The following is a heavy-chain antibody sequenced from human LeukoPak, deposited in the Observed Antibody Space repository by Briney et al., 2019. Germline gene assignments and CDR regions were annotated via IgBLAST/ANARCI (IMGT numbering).Heavy chain of an antibody. Sequence: GGSLRLSCAAFGFFFSTYSMNWVRQAPGKGVEWVASISSSRSYIYYADSVKGRFTISRDNGKNSLYLQMNSLKAEDTAVYYCARDLVTATMFSPSLEYWGQGTLVTVSS. V-gene: IGHV3-21*01. CDR1: GFFFSTYS. CDR3: ARDLVTATMFSPSLEY. J-gene: IGHJ4*02. D-gene: IGHD4-11*01. CDR2: ISSSRSYI.